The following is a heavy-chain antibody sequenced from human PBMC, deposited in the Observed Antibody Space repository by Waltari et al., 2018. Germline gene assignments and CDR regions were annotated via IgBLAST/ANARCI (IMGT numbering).Heavy chain of an antibody. CDR1: GGSISSGSYY. CDR3: ARDRRGGATHVFDI. D-gene: IGHD1-26*01. J-gene: IGHJ3*02. V-gene: IGHV4-61*02. Sequence: QVQLQESGPGLVKPSQTLSLTCTVSGGSISSGSYYWIWIRQPAGKGLEWIGRIYTSGSTNYNPSLKSRVTISVDTSKNQFSLKLSSVTAADTAVYYCARDRRGGATHVFDIWGQGTMVTVSS. CDR2: IYTSGST.